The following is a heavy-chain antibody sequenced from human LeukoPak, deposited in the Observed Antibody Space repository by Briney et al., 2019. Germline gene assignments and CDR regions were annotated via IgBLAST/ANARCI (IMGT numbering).Heavy chain of an antibody. V-gene: IGHV1-46*01. J-gene: IGHJ5*02. CDR2: INPSGGST. Sequence: GASVKVSCKASGYTFTSYYMHWVRQAPGQGLEWMGIINPSGGSTSYAQKFQGRVTMTRDMSTSTVYMELSSLGSEDTAVYYCARALTHYGDYTREEWFDPWGQGTLVTVSS. CDR3: ARALTHYGDYTREEWFDP. D-gene: IGHD4-17*01. CDR1: GYTFTSYY.